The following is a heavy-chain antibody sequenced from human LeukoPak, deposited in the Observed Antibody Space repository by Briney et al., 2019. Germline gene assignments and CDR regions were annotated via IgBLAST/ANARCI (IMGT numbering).Heavy chain of an antibody. V-gene: IGHV4-59*12. J-gene: IGHJ5*02. D-gene: IGHD6-13*01. CDR3: ARVVAAAGNNWFDP. CDR1: GGSISSYY. CDR2: IYYSGST. Sequence: PSETLSLTCTASGGSISSYYWSWIRQPPGKGLEWIGYIYYSGSTNYNPSLKSRVTISVDTSKNQFSLKLNSVSAADTAVYYCARVVAAAGNNWFDPWGQGTLVTVSS.